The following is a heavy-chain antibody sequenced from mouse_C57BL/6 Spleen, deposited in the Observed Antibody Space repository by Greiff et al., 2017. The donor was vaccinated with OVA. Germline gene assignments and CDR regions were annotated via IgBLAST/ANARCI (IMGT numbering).Heavy chain of an antibody. Sequence: VQLQQSGPGLVKPSQSLSLTCSVTGYSITSGYYWNWIRQFPGNKLEWMGYISYDGSNNYNPSLKNRISITRDTSKNQFFLKLNSVTTEDTATYYCARVSSSGPCFDYWGQGTTLTVSS. D-gene: IGHD3-2*02. J-gene: IGHJ2*01. CDR3: ARVSSSGPCFDY. V-gene: IGHV3-6*01. CDR1: GYSITSGYY. CDR2: ISYDGSN.